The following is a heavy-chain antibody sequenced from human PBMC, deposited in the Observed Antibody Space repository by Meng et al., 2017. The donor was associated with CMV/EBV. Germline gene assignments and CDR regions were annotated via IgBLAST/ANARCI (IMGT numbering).Heavy chain of an antibody. CDR3: ARASTELELLSGFDY. D-gene: IGHD1-7*01. CDR1: GFTFSSYS. Sequence: GGSLRLSCAASGFTFSSYSMNWVRQAPGKGLEWVSSISSSISYIYYADSVKGRFTISRDNAKNSLYLQMNSLRAEDTAVYYCARASTELELLSGFDYWGQGTLVTVSS. J-gene: IGHJ4*02. V-gene: IGHV3-21*01. CDR2: ISSSISYI.